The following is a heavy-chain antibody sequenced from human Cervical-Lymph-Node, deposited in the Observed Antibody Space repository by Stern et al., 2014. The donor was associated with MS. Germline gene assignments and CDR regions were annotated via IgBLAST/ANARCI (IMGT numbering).Heavy chain of an antibody. V-gene: IGHV1-69*01. CDR3: ARGEYDGGNGFFHYALDI. CDR1: GGTFNTHA. CDR2: MLPRFRTV. J-gene: IGHJ6*02. D-gene: IGHD3-10*01. Sequence: VQLVESGAEVKKPGSSVNVSCRASGGTFNTHAISWVRQAPGQGLEWLGGMLPRFRTVSYAQKLQCRVTITADATTNTAYMELTNLRSEDTAVYFCARGEYDGGNGFFHYALDIWGQGTTVTVSS.